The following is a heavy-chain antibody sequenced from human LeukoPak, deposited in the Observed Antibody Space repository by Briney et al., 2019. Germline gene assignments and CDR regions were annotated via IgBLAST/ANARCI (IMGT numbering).Heavy chain of an antibody. CDR2: INQDGTEK. Sequence: GGSLRLSCAASGFTFSRYGMHWVRQLPGKGLEWVANINQDGTEKYYVDSVKGRFTISRDNAKNSLYLQMNSLRVEDTAIYYCVKVAKYYYGSETYYFFEHWGQGTPVTASS. CDR1: GFTFSRYG. D-gene: IGHD3-10*01. CDR3: VKVAKYYYGSETYYFFEH. V-gene: IGHV3-7*01. J-gene: IGHJ4*02.